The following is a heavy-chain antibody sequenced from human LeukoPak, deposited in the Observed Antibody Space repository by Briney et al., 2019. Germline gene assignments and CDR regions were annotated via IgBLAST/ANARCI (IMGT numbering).Heavy chain of an antibody. J-gene: IGHJ4*02. CDR1: GFTFSSYA. Sequence: PGGSLRLSCAASGFTFSSYAMSWVRQAPGKGLEWVSAISGSGGSTYYADSVKGRFTISRDNSKNTLYLQMNSLRAEDTAVYYCAKVGGYDYVWGSYRLYYFDYWGQGTLVTVSS. D-gene: IGHD3-16*02. CDR2: ISGSGGST. CDR3: AKVGGYDYVWGSYRLYYFDY. V-gene: IGHV3-23*01.